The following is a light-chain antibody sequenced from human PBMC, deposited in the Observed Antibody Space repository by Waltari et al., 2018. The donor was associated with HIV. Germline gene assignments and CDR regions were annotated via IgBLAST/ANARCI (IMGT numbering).Light chain of an antibody. CDR2: GAS. CDR1: QDISTW. J-gene: IGKJ4*01. CDR3: QQASSLPLT. V-gene: IGKV1-12*01. Sequence: DIQMTQSPSPVSASVGKKVTIPCRASQDISTWLAWYQQKPGKAPKLLIFGASSLQRGVPSRFSGSGSGTDFTLTISSLQPEDFATYTCQQASSLPLTFGGGTTVEIK.